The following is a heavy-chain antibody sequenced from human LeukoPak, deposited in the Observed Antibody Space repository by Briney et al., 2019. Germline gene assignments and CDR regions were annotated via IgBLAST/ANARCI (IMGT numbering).Heavy chain of an antibody. CDR2: INGSGGST. CDR3: AKYLAITIFGVAAYFDY. D-gene: IGHD3-3*01. Sequence: GGSLRLSCAASGFTFSSYAMSWVRQAPGKGLEWVSAINGSGGSTYYADSVKGRFTISRDNSKNTLYLQMNSLRAEDTAVYYCAKYLAITIFGVAAYFDYWGQGTLVTVSS. V-gene: IGHV3-23*01. J-gene: IGHJ4*02. CDR1: GFTFSSYA.